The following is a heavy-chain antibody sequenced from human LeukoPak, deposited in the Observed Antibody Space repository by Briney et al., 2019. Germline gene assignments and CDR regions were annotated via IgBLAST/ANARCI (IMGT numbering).Heavy chain of an antibody. D-gene: IGHD1-26*01. J-gene: IGHJ5*02. Sequence: PSETLSLTCTVSGGSISSYYWSWIRQPPGKGLEWIGYIYYSGSTKYNPSLKSRVTMSVDTSKNQFSLKLSSVTAADTAVYYCAGTNPGSYYVAGVFDPWGQGTLVTVSS. CDR2: IYYSGST. CDR3: AGTNPGSYYVAGVFDP. CDR1: GGSISSYY. V-gene: IGHV4-59*12.